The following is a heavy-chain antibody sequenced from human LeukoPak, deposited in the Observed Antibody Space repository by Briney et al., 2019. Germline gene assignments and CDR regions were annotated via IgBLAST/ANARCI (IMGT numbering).Heavy chain of an antibody. Sequence: PGGSLRLSCAASGFTFSSYWMSRVRQAPGKGLEWVANIKQDGSEKYYVDSVKGRFTISRDNAKNSLYLQMNSLRAEDTAVYYCARLLPPYYGSGSYGVDYWGQGTLVTVSS. D-gene: IGHD3-10*01. CDR2: IKQDGSEK. V-gene: IGHV3-7*01. CDR1: GFTFSSYW. CDR3: ARLLPPYYGSGSYGVDY. J-gene: IGHJ4*02.